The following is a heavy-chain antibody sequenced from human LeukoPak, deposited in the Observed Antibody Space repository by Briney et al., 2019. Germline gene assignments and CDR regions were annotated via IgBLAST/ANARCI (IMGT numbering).Heavy chain of an antibody. Sequence: GGSLRLSCAASGFTFDDYAMHWVRQAPGKGLEWVSGISWNSGSISYADSVKGRFTISRDNAKNSLYLQMNSLRAEDTALYYCAKDNGPGHIVVVTAIDYWGQGTLVTVSS. V-gene: IGHV3-9*01. D-gene: IGHD2-21*02. CDR1: GFTFDDYA. CDR3: AKDNGPGHIVVVTAIDY. CDR2: ISWNSGSI. J-gene: IGHJ4*02.